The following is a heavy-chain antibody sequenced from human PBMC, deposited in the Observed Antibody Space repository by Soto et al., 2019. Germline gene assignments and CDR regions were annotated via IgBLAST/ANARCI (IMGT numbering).Heavy chain of an antibody. Sequence: GVTLRRSCAASAFAFSTYAMTSVLQAPGKGLEWVSDISDSDGGTHYADSVNGRFTISRDNAKNTLYLQMDRLRVEDPAVYYCAKGRTFLDFWGQGTLVTVSS. CDR3: AKGRTFLDF. J-gene: IGHJ4*02. CDR1: AFAFSTYA. D-gene: IGHD2-21*01. CDR2: ISDSDGGT. V-gene: IGHV3-23*01.